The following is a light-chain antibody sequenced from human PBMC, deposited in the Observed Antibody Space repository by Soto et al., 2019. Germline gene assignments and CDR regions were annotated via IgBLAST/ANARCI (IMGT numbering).Light chain of an antibody. CDR1: SSDVGGYNY. V-gene: IGLV2-14*03. CDR3: SSYRASSTTHYV. Sequence: QSALTQPASLSGSPGQSITISCTGTSSDVGGYNYVSWYQQHPGKAPKLMIYDVSNRPSGVSNRFSGSKSGNTASLTISGLQAEDEADYYCSSYRASSTTHYVFGNGTKLTVL. CDR2: DVS. J-gene: IGLJ1*01.